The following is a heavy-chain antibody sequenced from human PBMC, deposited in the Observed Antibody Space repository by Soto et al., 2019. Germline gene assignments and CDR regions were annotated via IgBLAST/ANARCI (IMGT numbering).Heavy chain of an antibody. J-gene: IGHJ3*02. CDR2: IGGGGSMT. CDR1: GFNFSPYW. Sequence: EVQLVESGGGLVQPGESLRLSCAASGFNFSPYWMHWVRQVPGKGLEWISHIGGGGSMTIYADSVKGRFTISRDDAKNTLYRQMNSLRSEDTAVYYCVRDRGSPDSFDSWGQGTKVTVSS. V-gene: IGHV3-74*01. D-gene: IGHD3-10*01. CDR3: VRDRGSPDSFDS.